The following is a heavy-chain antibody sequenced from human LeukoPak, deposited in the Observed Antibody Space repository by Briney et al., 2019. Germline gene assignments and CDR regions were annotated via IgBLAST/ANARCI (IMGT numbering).Heavy chain of an antibody. CDR2: INHSGST. J-gene: IGHJ5*02. CDR1: GGSFSGYY. D-gene: IGHD3-3*01. Sequence: PSETLSLTCAVYGGSFSGYYWSWIRQPPGKGLEWIGEINHSGSTNYNPSLKSRVTISVDTSKNQFSLKLSSVTAADTAVYYCARGPKRITTFGVVIHNWFDPWGQGTLVTVSS. V-gene: IGHV4-34*01. CDR3: ARGPKRITTFGVVIHNWFDP.